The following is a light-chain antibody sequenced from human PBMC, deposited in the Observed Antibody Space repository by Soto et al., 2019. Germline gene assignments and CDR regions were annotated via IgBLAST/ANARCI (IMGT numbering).Light chain of an antibody. J-gene: IGKJ4*01. CDR1: QTVNNDY. Sequence: EIVLTQSPGTLSLSPGESATLSCRASQTVNNDYLAWYQQQPGRAPRLLIYGASTGATGIPDRFSGSGSGTDFTLTISSLEPEDFAVYYCQQYGSSLIFGGGTKVEI. CDR3: QQYGSSLI. V-gene: IGKV3-20*01. CDR2: GAS.